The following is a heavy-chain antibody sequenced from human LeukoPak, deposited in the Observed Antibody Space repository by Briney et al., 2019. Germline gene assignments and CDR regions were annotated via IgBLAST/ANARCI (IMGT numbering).Heavy chain of an antibody. CDR3: TAQPPYSSSVY. V-gene: IGHV3-15*01. CDR2: IKSKTDGGTT. D-gene: IGHD6-6*01. CDR1: GFTFSNAW. Sequence: GGSLRLSCAASGFTFSNAWMSWVRQDPGKGLEWVGRIKSKTDGGTTDYAAPVKGRFTISRDDSKNTLYLQMNSLKTEDTAVYYCTAQPPYSSSVYWGQGTLVTVSS. J-gene: IGHJ4*02.